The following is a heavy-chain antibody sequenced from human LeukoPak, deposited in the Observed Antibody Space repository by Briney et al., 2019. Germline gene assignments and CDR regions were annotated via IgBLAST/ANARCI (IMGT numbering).Heavy chain of an antibody. CDR3: ARYSSSLCYFDY. D-gene: IGHD6-6*01. J-gene: IGHJ4*02. CDR2: INHSGST. CDR1: GGSFSGYY. Sequence: SETLSLTCAVYGGSFSGYYWSWIRQPPGKGLEWIGEINHSGSTNYNPSLKSRVTISVDTSKNQFSLKLSSVTAADTAVYYCARYSSSLCYFDYWGQGTLVTVSS. V-gene: IGHV4-34*01.